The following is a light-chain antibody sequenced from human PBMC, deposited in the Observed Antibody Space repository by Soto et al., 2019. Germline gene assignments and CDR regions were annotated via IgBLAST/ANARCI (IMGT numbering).Light chain of an antibody. Sequence: DIVLPQSPATLSLSPGERATLSCRASQSVSSYLAWYPQKPGQAPRLLIYDASNRATGIPARFSGSGSGTDFTLTISSLEPEDFAVYYCQQRSNWPTFGQGTKLEIK. CDR1: QSVSSY. V-gene: IGKV3-11*01. J-gene: IGKJ2*01. CDR3: QQRSNWPT. CDR2: DAS.